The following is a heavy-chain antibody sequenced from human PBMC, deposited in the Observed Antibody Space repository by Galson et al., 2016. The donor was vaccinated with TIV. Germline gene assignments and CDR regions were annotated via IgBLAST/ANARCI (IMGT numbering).Heavy chain of an antibody. J-gene: IGHJ1*01. D-gene: IGHD4-17*01. Sequence: SLRLSCAASGFTISDYYMSWVRQAPGKGLEWVGFIRSKAYGGTTEYAASVKGRFTISRDDSKSIAYLQMNSLKTEDTAVYYCTRTHDYGDYVSQHWGQGTLVTVSS. CDR2: IRSKAYGGTT. CDR1: GFTISDYY. V-gene: IGHV3-49*04. CDR3: TRTHDYGDYVSQH.